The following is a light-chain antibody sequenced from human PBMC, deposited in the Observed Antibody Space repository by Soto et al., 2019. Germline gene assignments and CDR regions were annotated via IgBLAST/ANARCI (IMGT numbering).Light chain of an antibody. Sequence: IQMTQSPSTLFSSLGDRVTITCRASQSISSWLAWYQQKPGKAPKLPIYDASSLESGVPSRFSGSGSGTEFTLTISSLQPDDFATYYCQQYNSYSKTLGQGTKVDI. CDR1: QSISSW. V-gene: IGKV1-5*01. CDR3: QQYNSYSKT. J-gene: IGKJ1*01. CDR2: DAS.